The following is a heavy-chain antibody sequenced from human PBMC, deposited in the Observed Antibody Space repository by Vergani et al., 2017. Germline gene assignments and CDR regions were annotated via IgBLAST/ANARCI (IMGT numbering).Heavy chain of an antibody. CDR2: IRSDASNK. Sequence: QVQLVESGGGVVQPGGSLRLSCAASGFTFSNYDMHWARHAPGKGLEWVAFIRSDASNKYYGDSVKGRFTISRDNSKNTLYLQMNSLRAEDTAVYYCGGLAVFDYWGQGTLVTVSS. V-gene: IGHV3-30*02. J-gene: IGHJ4*02. D-gene: IGHD3-16*01. CDR3: GGLAVFDY. CDR1: GFTFSNYD.